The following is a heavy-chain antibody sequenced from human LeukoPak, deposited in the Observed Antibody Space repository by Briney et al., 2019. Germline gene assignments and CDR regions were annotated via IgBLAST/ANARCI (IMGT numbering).Heavy chain of an antibody. CDR2: IWYDGSNK. Sequence: SGGSLRLSCAASGSTFSSYGMHWVRQAPGKGLEWVAVIWYDGSNKYYADSVKGRFTISRDNSKNTLYLQMNSLRAEDTAVYYCAKGQDSSGYLDYWGQGTLVTVSS. D-gene: IGHD3-22*01. J-gene: IGHJ4*02. V-gene: IGHV3-33*06. CDR3: AKGQDSSGYLDY. CDR1: GSTFSSYG.